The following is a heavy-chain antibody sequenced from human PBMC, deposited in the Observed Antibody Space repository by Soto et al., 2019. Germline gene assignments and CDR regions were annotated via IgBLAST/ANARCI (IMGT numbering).Heavy chain of an antibody. V-gene: IGHV4-30-4*01. CDR1: GGSISSGNYY. J-gene: IGHJ4*02. CDR2: ISYGGTT. CDR3: ATMGTPVTGRYYFDY. D-gene: IGHD4-17*01. Sequence: QVQLQESGPGLVKPSQTLSLTCTVSGGSISSGNYYWSWIRQPPGKGLEWIGFISYGGTTHYSASRRSRVSIXXDXSXMQFSLDLSPVTAADTAVYYCATMGTPVTGRYYFDYWGQGTLVTVSS.